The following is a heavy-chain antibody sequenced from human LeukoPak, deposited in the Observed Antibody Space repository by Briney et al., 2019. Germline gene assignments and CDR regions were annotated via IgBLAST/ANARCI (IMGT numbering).Heavy chain of an antibody. CDR1: GFPFSSHA. D-gene: IGHD2-15*01. V-gene: IGHV3-23*01. CDR3: VRVAGYCAPVCLKSNWFDP. CDR2: ISNGKT. J-gene: IGHJ5*02. Sequence: AGGSLRLSCAASGFPFSSHAMSWVRQPPGKGLEWVAAISNGKTYYADSVRGRFTISRDDSKNTVYLHMNSLRDEDTALYYCVRVAGYCAPVCLKSNWFDPWGQGTLVTVSS.